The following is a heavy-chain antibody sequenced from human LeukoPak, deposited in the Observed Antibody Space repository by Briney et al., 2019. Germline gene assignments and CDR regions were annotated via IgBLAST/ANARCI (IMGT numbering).Heavy chain of an antibody. J-gene: IGHJ4*02. CDR1: GFTFSDSF. D-gene: IGHD3-22*01. CDR3: ARGDSSGVPDY. V-gene: IGHV3-11*01. CDR2: ISHSGSNL. Sequence: PGGSLRLSCAASGFTFSDSFMNWIRQAPGKGLEWLSYISHSGSNLDYAESVRGRFTISRDNANHSLYLQINSLRAGDTAVNYCARGDSSGVPDYWGQGTLVTVSS.